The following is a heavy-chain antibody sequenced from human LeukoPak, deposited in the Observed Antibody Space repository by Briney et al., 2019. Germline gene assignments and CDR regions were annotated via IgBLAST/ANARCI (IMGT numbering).Heavy chain of an antibody. V-gene: IGHV3-48*01. D-gene: IGHD3-22*01. CDR3: ARGGEVVVAPAFPFDY. J-gene: IGHJ4*02. CDR1: GFTFSSYS. Sequence: SGGSLRLSCAASGFTFSSYSMNWVRQAPGKGLEWVSHISSSSSTIYYADSVKGRFTISRDNAKNSLYLQMNSLRAEDTAVYYCARGGEVVVAPAFPFDYWGQGTLVTVSS. CDR2: ISSSSSTI.